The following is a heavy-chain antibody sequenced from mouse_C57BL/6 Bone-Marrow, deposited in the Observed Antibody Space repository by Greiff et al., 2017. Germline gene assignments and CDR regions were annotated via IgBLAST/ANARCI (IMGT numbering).Heavy chain of an antibody. CDR2: IHPNSGST. Sequence: VQLQQPGAELVKPGASVKLSCKASGYTFTSYWMHWVKQGPGQGLEWIGMIHPNSGSTNYNEKFKSKATLTVDKSSSTAYMQLSSLTSEDSAVXYCARSGVWSLFADWGQGTLVTVSA. CDR1: GYTFTSYW. V-gene: IGHV1-64*01. J-gene: IGHJ3*01. D-gene: IGHD2-10*02. CDR3: ARSGVWSLFAD.